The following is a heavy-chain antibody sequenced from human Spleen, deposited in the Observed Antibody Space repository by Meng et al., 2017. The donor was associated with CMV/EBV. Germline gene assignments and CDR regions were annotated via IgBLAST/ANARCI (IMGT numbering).Heavy chain of an antibody. CDR1: GFSFHTFR. Sequence: SGFSFHTFRMDWVRQAPGKGLESVSIIYSGGTTSYYANSVKGRFTISRDRSRSTLYLRMNSLRADDTAVYYCAKGQWSSGWTSFDYWGQGTLVTVSS. CDR2: IYSGGTTS. CDR3: AKGQWSSGWTSFDY. V-gene: IGHV3-23*03. J-gene: IGHJ4*02. D-gene: IGHD6-19*01.